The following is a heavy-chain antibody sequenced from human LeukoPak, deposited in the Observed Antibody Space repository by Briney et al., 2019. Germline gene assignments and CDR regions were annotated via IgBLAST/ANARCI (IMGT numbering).Heavy chain of an antibody. CDR1: GGSISSSSYY. Sequence: SETLSLTCTVSGGSISSSSYYWGWIRQPPGKGLEWIGSIYYCGSTYYNPSLKSRVTISVDTSKNQFSLKLSSVTAADTAVYYCAREVPWGYSYDYWGQGTLVTVSS. J-gene: IGHJ4*02. CDR2: IYYCGST. V-gene: IGHV4-39*07. CDR3: AREVPWGYSYDY. D-gene: IGHD5-18*01.